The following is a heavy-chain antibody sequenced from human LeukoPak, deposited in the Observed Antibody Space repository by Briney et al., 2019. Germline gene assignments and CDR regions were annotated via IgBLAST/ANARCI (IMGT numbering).Heavy chain of an antibody. D-gene: IGHD5-18*01. CDR2: ISGSGDIT. CDR3: ARDVDTAMVNNWFDP. V-gene: IGHV3-23*01. J-gene: IGHJ5*02. Sequence: GGSLRLSCAASGFTFSSYDMNWVRQAPGKGLEWVSAISGSGDITNHADSVKGRFTVSRDNSKNTLYLQMNSLRSEDTAVYYCARDVDTAMVNNWFDPWGQGTLVTVSS. CDR1: GFTFSSYD.